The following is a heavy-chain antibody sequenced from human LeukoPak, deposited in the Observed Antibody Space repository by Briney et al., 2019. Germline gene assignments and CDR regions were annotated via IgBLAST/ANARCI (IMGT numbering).Heavy chain of an antibody. CDR2: ISGSGDST. D-gene: IGHD4-17*01. V-gene: IGHV3-23*01. Sequence: GGSLRLSCTASGFTFSSYAMSWVRQAPGKGLEWVSAISGSGDSTYYADSVKGRFTISRDNSKNTLYLQMNSLRAEDTAVYYCANNNDYGDYVQVGYWGQGTLVTVSS. CDR1: GFTFSSYA. CDR3: ANNNDYGDYVQVGY. J-gene: IGHJ4*02.